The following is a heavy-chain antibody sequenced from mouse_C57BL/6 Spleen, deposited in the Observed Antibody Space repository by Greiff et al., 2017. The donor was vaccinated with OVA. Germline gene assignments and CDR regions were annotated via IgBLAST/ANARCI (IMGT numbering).Heavy chain of an antibody. CDR3: ARVFYDYDGYFDY. CDR1: GFTFSSYA. J-gene: IGHJ2*01. CDR2: ISDGGSYT. Sequence: EVKVVESGGGLVKPGGSLKLSCAASGFTFSSYAMSWVRQTPEKRLEWVATISDGGSYTYYPDNVKGRFTISRDNAKNNLYLQMSHLKSEDTAMDYCARVFYDYDGYFDYWGQGTTLTVSS. V-gene: IGHV5-4*03. D-gene: IGHD2-4*01.